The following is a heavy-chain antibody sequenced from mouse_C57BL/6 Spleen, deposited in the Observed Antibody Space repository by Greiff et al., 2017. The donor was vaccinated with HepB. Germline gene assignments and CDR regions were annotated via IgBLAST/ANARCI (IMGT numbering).Heavy chain of an antibody. D-gene: IGHD2-5*01. CDR2: IDPANGNT. V-gene: IGHV14-3*01. CDR1: GFNIKNTY. J-gene: IGHJ4*01. Sequence: DVQLVESVAELVRPGASVKLSCTASGFNIKNTYMHWVKQRPEQGLEWIGRIDPANGNTKYAPKFQGKATITADTSSNTAYLQLSSLTSEDTAIYYCALYSNYPFYAMDDWGQGTSVTVSS. CDR3: ALYSNYPFYAMDD.